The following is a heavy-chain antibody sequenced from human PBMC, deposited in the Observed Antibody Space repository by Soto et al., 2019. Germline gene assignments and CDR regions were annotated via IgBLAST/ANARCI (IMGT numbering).Heavy chain of an antibody. V-gene: IGHV3-15*01. D-gene: IGHD2-21*01. CDR1: GFTFYNTW. J-gene: IGHJ4*02. CDR2: VKSKTDGGAT. CDR3: AKDAVYNDGLWLMDQ. Sequence: EVQLVESGGDLVKPGGSLRLSCTASGFTFYNTWMSWVRQAPGKGLEWVGRVKSKTDGGATDYTAPVRGRFTISKDNSRNILYLQMDSLRAEDTAVYFCAKDAVYNDGLWLMDQWGQGTQVTVSS.